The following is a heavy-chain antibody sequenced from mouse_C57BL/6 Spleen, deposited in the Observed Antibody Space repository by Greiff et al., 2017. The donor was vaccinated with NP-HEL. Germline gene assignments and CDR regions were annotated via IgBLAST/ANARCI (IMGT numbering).Heavy chain of an antibody. Sequence: VMLVESGPELVKPGASVKISCKASGYAFSSSWMNWVKQRPGKGLEWIGRIYPGDGDTNYNGKFKGKATLTADKSSSTAYMQLSSLTSEDSAVYFCARRAGYYAMDYWGQGTSVTVSS. D-gene: IGHD3-3*01. CDR3: ARRAGYYAMDY. J-gene: IGHJ4*01. CDR2: IYPGDGDT. CDR1: GYAFSSSW. V-gene: IGHV1-82*01.